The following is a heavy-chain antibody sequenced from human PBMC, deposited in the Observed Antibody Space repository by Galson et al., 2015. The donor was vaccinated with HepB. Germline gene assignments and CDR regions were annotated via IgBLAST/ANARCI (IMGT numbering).Heavy chain of an antibody. V-gene: IGHV3-30*02. CDR3: AKDRPPILTNYFDGFDV. Sequence: SLRLSCAASGFIFSRYGMHWVRQAPGKGLEWVAFIRYDGSNKYYADSVKGRFTISRDNSKNTLFLQMNSLRVEDTAVYYCAKDRPPILTNYFDGFDVWGQGTMITVSS. J-gene: IGHJ3*01. D-gene: IGHD3-9*01. CDR1: GFIFSRYG. CDR2: IRYDGSNK.